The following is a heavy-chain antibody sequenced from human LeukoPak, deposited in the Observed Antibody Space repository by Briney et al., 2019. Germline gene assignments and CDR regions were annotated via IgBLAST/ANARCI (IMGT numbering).Heavy chain of an antibody. V-gene: IGHV3-23*01. CDR1: GFTFSSYG. CDR3: ARGDRDGYNSFDY. J-gene: IGHJ4*02. CDR2: ISGSSGST. D-gene: IGHD5-24*01. Sequence: GGSLRLSCAASGFTFSSYGMSWVRQAPGKGLEWVSAISGSSGSTYYADSVKGRFTISRDNSKNTLYLQMNSLRAEDTSVYYCARGDRDGYNSFDYWGQGTLVTVSS.